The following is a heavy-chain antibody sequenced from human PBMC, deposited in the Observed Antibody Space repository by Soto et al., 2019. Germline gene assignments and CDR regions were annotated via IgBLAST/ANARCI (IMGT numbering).Heavy chain of an antibody. D-gene: IGHD2-2*01. Sequence: EMQLLESGGGLVQPGGSLRLSCATSGFTFSIYTVSWVRQSPWKGLEWVSSISGSGENTYYADSVKGRFTISRDNSKNTVYLQKNSLRAEDTVIYYCEKDATYHTYWGQGALVTASS. J-gene: IGHJ4*02. CDR3: EKDATYHTY. CDR2: ISGSGENT. CDR1: GFTFSIYT. V-gene: IGHV3-23*01.